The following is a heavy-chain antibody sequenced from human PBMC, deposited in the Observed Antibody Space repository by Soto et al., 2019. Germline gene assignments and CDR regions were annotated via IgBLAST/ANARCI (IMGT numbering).Heavy chain of an antibody. Sequence: EVQLVESGGGLVQPGGSLKLSCAASGFTFSGSAMHWVRQASGKGLEWVGRIRSKANSYATAYAASVKGRFTISRDDSKNTAYLQMNSLKTEDTAVYYCTRRGGIRAVRDGMDVWGQGTTVTVSS. CDR1: GFTFSGSA. CDR3: TRRGGIRAVRDGMDV. V-gene: IGHV3-73*01. CDR2: IRSKANSYAT. D-gene: IGHD3-3*02. J-gene: IGHJ6*02.